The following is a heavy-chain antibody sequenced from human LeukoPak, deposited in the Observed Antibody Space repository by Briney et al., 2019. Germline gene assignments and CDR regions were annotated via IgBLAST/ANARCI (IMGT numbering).Heavy chain of an antibody. J-gene: IGHJ4*02. D-gene: IGHD2-2*01. V-gene: IGHV3-7*04. Sequence: GGSLRLSCAASGFTFSSYEMNWVRQAPGKGLEWVANIKQDGSEKYYVDSVKGRFTISRDNAKNSLYLQMNSLRAEDTAVYYCARGCSSTSCSDYWGQGTLVTVSS. CDR3: ARGCSSTSCSDY. CDR2: IKQDGSEK. CDR1: GFTFSSYE.